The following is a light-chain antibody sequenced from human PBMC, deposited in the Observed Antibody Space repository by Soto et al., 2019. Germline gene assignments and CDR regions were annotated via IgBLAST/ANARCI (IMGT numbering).Light chain of an antibody. CDR1: QSVSNNY. J-gene: IGKJ1*01. Sequence: EIVLTQSPGTLSLSPGERATLSCRASQSVSNNYLAWYQQKPGQAPRLLIYGASSRATGIPDRFSGSGSGTDFTITISRLEPEDFAVYYCQQYGSSPPEKTFGQGPNLEI. V-gene: IGKV3-20*01. CDR2: GAS. CDR3: QQYGSSPPEKT.